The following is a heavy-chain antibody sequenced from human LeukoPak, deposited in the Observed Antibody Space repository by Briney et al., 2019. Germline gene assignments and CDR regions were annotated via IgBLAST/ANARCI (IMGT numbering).Heavy chain of an antibody. V-gene: IGHV4-39*01. J-gene: IGHJ4*02. Sequence: SETLSLTCTVSGGSLSSSSNYWGWIRRPPGKGLEWIGSISYSGSTYYNPSLKSRVTISVDTSKNQFSLKLSSVTAADTAVYYCANIADGYWGQGTLVTVSS. CDR1: GGSLSSSSNY. CDR3: ANIADGY. CDR2: ISYSGST. D-gene: IGHD5-12*01.